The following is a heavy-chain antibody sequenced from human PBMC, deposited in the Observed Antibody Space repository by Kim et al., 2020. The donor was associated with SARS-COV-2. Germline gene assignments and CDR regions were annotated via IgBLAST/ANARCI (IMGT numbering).Heavy chain of an antibody. CDR3: ARDSSIAAAGDDY. Sequence: GGSLRLSCAASGFTFSSYWMSWVRQAPGKGLEWVANIKPDGSGKYYVDSVKGRFTISRDNAKNSLYLQMNNVRDEDTAVYYCARDSSIAAAGDDYWGQGT. D-gene: IGHD6-13*01. J-gene: IGHJ4*02. CDR1: GFTFSSYW. V-gene: IGHV3-7*03. CDR2: IKPDGSGK.